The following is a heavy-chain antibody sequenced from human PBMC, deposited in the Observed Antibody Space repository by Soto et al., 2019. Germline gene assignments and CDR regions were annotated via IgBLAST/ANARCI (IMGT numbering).Heavy chain of an antibody. CDR2: ISYDGSNK. CDR1: GFTFSSYA. CDR3: ARGYCSGGSCPPGGDAFDI. J-gene: IGHJ3*02. D-gene: IGHD2-15*01. Sequence: PGGSLRLSCAPSGFTFSSYAMHWVRQAPGKGLEWVAVISYDGSNKYYADSVKGRFTISRDNSKNTLYLQMNSLRAEDTAVYYCARGYCSGGSCPPGGDAFDIWGQVTMVTVSS. V-gene: IGHV3-30-3*01.